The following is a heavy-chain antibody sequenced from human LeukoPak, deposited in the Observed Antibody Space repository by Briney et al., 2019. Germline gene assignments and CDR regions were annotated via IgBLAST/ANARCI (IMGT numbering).Heavy chain of an antibody. D-gene: IGHD4-17*01. CDR2: IYHSGMS. CDR3: ARTLWRGVTTYNWFDC. Sequence: PSETLSLTCTVSGYSISSGYYWGWIRQPPGKGLEWIGSIYHSGMSFYNPSLKSRVTISVDTSKNQFSLKLTSVTAADTAVYYCARTLWRGVTTYNWFDCWGQGTLVTVSS. V-gene: IGHV4-38-2*02. CDR1: GYSISSGYY. J-gene: IGHJ5*01.